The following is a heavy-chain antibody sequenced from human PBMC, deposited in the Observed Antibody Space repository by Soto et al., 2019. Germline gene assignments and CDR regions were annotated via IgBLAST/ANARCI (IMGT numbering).Heavy chain of an antibody. J-gene: IGHJ5*02. CDR2: INWNSGSI. Sequence: EVHLVESGGGLVQPGRSLRLSCETSGFPFDDYAMHWVRQAPGKGLEWVSGINWNSGSIGYADSVKGRFTISRDNAKNCLYLQMNSLRAEDTDLYYCAKDHYYDSSGLNWFDPWAQGTLVTVSS. D-gene: IGHD3-22*01. CDR3: AKDHYYDSSGLNWFDP. CDR1: GFPFDDYA. V-gene: IGHV3-9*01.